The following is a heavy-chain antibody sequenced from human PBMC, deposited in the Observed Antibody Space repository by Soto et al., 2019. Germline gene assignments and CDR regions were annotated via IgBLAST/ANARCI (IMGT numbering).Heavy chain of an antibody. CDR1: GFSLSTSGVG. CDR3: AHNLYGDYCVDY. CDR2: IYWDDDK. D-gene: IGHD4-17*01. Sequence: QITLKESGPPLVKPTQTLTLTCTFSGFSLSTSGVGVGWIRQPPGKALEWLALIYWDDDKRYSPSLKSRLTITKDTSKNQVVLTMTNMDPVDTATYYCAHNLYGDYCVDYWGQGTLVTVSS. J-gene: IGHJ4*02. V-gene: IGHV2-5*02.